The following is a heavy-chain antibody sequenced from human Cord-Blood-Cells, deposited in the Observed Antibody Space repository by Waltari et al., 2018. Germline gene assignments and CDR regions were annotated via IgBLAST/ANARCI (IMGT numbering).Heavy chain of an antibody. V-gene: IGHV4-34*01. CDR2: INHSGST. J-gene: IGHJ6*02. CDR3: ARGFYWGTYYYYDGMDV. D-gene: IGHD7-27*01. CDR1: GGSFSGYY. Sequence: QVQLQQWGAGLLKPSETLSLTCAVYGGSFSGYYWSWLRQPPGKGLEWIGEINHSGSTNYNPSLKNRVTISVDTAKNQFSLKLSSVTAADTAVYYCARGFYWGTYYYYDGMDVWGQGTTVTVSS.